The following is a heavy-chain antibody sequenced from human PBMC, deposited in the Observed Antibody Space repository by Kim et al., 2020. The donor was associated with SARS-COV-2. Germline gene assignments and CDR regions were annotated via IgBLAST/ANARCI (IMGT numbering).Heavy chain of an antibody. J-gene: IGHJ4*03. CDR1: GFIFGGST. V-gene: IGHV3-73*01. CDR3: YSIECSGGSCYSDY. CDR2: IRNKANSYAT. D-gene: IGHD2-15*01. Sequence: GGSLRLSCAASGFIFGGSTVNWVRQASGKGLEWVGHIRNKANSYATAYAASLKGRFTISRDDSRNTAFLQINGLNTEDTAVYYCYSIECSGGSCYSDYWG.